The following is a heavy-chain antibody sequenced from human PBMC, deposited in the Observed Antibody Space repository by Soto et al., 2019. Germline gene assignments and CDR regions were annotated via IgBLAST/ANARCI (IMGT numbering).Heavy chain of an antibody. CDR2: IYSGGST. CDR3: ARDNTYYYYGMDV. Sequence: EVQLVETGGGLIQPGGSLRLSCAASGFTVSSNYMSWVRQAPGKGLEWVSVIYSGGSTYYADSVKGRFTISRDNSKNTLYLQMNSPRAEDTAVYYCARDNTYYYYGMDVWGQGTTVTVSS. V-gene: IGHV3-53*02. CDR1: GFTVSSNY. J-gene: IGHJ6*02.